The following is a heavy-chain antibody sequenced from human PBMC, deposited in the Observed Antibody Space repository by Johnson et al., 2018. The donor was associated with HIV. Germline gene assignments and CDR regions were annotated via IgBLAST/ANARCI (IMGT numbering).Heavy chain of an antibody. CDR2: INQDGREK. CDR3: ARVKIAFDI. Sequence: VYLVESGGGLVQSGGSLRLSCAVSGFTFSSYWMSWVRQAPGKGLEWVANINQDGREKYYVDSVKGRFTIYRDNAKNSLYLQMHSLRVEDTAVYYCARVKIAFDIWGQGTMVTVSS. V-gene: IGHV3-7*05. CDR1: GFTFSSYW. J-gene: IGHJ3*02.